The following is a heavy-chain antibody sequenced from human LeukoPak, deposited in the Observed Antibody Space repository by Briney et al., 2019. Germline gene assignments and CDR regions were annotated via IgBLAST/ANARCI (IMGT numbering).Heavy chain of an antibody. V-gene: IGHV5-51*01. CDR3: AFGISYSTYEY. CDR2: IYPGDSDT. Sequence: GASLKIYCKGSGYSFTSYWIGWVRPMPGKGLEWMGIIYPGDSDTRYSPSFQGQVTISADKSIRTAYLQWSSLKASDTAMYYCAFGISYSTYEYWGQGTLVTVPS. J-gene: IGHJ4*02. CDR1: GYSFTSYW. D-gene: IGHD1-26*01.